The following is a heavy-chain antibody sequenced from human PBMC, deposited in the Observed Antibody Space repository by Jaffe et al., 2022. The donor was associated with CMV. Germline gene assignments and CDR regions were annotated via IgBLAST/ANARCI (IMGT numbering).Heavy chain of an antibody. CDR1: GGSISSSSYY. J-gene: IGHJ3*02. CDR3: ARHEVVGAFDI. Sequence: QLQLQESGPGLVKPSETLSLTCTVSGGSISSSSYYWGWIRQPPGKGLEWIGSIYYSGSTYYNPSLKSRVTISVDTSKNQFSLKLSSVTAADTAVYYCARHEVVGAFDIWGQGTMVTVSS. CDR2: IYYSGST. V-gene: IGHV4-39*01. D-gene: IGHD1-26*01.